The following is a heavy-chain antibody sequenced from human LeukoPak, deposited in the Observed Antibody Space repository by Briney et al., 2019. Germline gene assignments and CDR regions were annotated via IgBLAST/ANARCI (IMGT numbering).Heavy chain of an antibody. D-gene: IGHD4-17*01. V-gene: IGHV3-30-3*01. CDR3: ARDGGYGDMF. Sequence: GGSLRLSCAASGFTFSDYAMHWVRQAPGKGLEWVAVISYDGSDKYYADSVKGRFTISRDNSKNTLYLQMNSLRAEDTAVYYCARDGGYGDMFWGQGTLVTVSS. CDR2: ISYDGSDK. CDR1: GFTFSDYA. J-gene: IGHJ4*02.